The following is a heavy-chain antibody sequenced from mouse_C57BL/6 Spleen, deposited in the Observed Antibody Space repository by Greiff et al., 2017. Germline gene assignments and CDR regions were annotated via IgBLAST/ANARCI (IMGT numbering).Heavy chain of an antibody. CDR3: ARWRYYGSGFAY. J-gene: IGHJ3*01. CDR2: INPSNGGT. D-gene: IGHD1-1*01. Sequence: QVQLQQPGPELVKPGASVKLSCKASGYTFTSYWMHWVKQRPGQGLEWIGNINPSNGGTNYNEKFKSKATLTVDKSSSTAYMQLSSLTSEDSAVYYCARWRYYGSGFAYWGQGTLVTVSA. V-gene: IGHV1-53*01. CDR1: GYTFTSYW.